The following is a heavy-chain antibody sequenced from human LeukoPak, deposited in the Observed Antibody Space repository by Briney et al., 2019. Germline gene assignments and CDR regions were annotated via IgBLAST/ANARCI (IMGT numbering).Heavy chain of an antibody. J-gene: IGHJ4*02. CDR3: ARQGGYSSSPDF. Sequence: PSETLSLTCSVSGGSISNYYWNWIRQAPGKGLEWIGYIYYSGSTNYNPSLKSRVTISVDTSKNQFSLKLSSVTAADTAVYYCARQGGYSSSPDFWGQGTLVTVSS. CDR1: GGSISNYY. V-gene: IGHV4-59*08. D-gene: IGHD6-13*01. CDR2: IYYSGST.